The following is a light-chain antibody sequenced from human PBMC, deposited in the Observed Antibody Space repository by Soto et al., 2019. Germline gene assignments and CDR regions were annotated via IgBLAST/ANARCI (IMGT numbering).Light chain of an antibody. V-gene: IGKV3-20*01. J-gene: IGKJ1*01. Sequence: EIVLTQSPGTLSLSPGERATLSCRASPSLTNTYLAWYQQKPGQAPRLLIYDVSSRITGTPDRFGGSGSGTDFTLTISRLEPEDFAVYYCQQYAGSPWTFGQGTRVEIK. CDR3: QQYAGSPWT. CDR2: DVS. CDR1: PSLTNTY.